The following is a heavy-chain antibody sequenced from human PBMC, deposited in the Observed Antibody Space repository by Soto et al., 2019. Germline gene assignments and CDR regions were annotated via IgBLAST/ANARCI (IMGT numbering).Heavy chain of an antibody. CDR2: TYYRSKWYN. V-gene: IGHV6-1*01. Sequence: PSQPLSLTCAISGVSFSSNIAAWNCIRQSPSRGLEWLGRTYYRSKWYNDYAVSVKSRITINPDTSKNQFSLQLNSVTPEDTAVYYCARDNITGTTKVFWFDPWGQGTLVTVSS. CDR3: ARDNITGTTKVFWFDP. D-gene: IGHD1-7*01. J-gene: IGHJ5*02. CDR1: GVSFSSNIAA.